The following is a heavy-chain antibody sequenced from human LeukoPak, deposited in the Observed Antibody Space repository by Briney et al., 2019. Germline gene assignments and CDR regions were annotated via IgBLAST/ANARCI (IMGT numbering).Heavy chain of an antibody. CDR1: GFTVSSNY. D-gene: IGHD3-22*01. CDR2: IYSGGST. Sequence: PGGSLILSCAASGFTVSSNYMSWVRPAPGKGLEWVSVIYSGGSTYYADSVKGRFTISRDNSKNTLYLQMNSLRAEDTAVYYCATGRYDSSGYYYWGQGTLVTVSS. CDR3: ATGRYDSSGYYY. J-gene: IGHJ4*02. V-gene: IGHV3-53*01.